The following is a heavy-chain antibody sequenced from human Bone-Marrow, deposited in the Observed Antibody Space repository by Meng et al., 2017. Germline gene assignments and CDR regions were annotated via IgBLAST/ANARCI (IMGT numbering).Heavy chain of an antibody. J-gene: IGHJ4*02. CDR2: ISGSGGST. V-gene: IGHV3-23*01. D-gene: IGHD3-9*01. CDR3: TWDDKAVSDY. CDR1: GFTFSSYA. Sequence: GESLKISCTASGFTFSSYAMSWVRQAPGKGLEWVSAISGSGGSTYYADSVKGRFTISRDDSKSTLYLLMSGLRIDDTGVYYCTWDDKAVSDYWGQGTLVTVSS.